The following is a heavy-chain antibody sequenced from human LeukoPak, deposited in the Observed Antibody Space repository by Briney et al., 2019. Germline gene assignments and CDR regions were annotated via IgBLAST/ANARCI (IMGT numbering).Heavy chain of an antibody. J-gene: IGHJ4*02. Sequence: ASVKVSCKASGYTFTSYGINWVRQATGQGLEWMGWMNPNSGNTGYAQKFQGRVTMTRNTSISTAYMELSSLRSEDTAVYYCARGWIYCSSTSCYGYYFDYWGQGTLVTVSS. V-gene: IGHV1-8*01. CDR1: GYTFTSYG. CDR3: ARGWIYCSSTSCYGYYFDY. D-gene: IGHD2-2*01. CDR2: MNPNSGNT.